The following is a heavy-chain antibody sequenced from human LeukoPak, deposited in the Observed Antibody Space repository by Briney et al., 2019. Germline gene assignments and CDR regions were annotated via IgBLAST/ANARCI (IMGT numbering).Heavy chain of an antibody. V-gene: IGHV3-74*01. CDR2: INSDGSST. CDR1: GFTFSSYW. Sequence: PGGSLRLSCAASGFTFSSYWMHWVRQAPGKGLVWVSRINSDGSSTSYADSVKGRFTISRDNAKNTLYLQMNSLRAEDTAVYYCARGPRGSYRATTSPFDYWGQGTLVTVSS. D-gene: IGHD1-26*01. CDR3: ARGPRGSYRATTSPFDY. J-gene: IGHJ4*02.